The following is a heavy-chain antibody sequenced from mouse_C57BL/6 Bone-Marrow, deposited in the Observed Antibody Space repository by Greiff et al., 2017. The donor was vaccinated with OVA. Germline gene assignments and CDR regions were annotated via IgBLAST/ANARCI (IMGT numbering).Heavy chain of an antibody. CDR3: ARDYDKYFDV. D-gene: IGHD2-12*01. V-gene: IGHV3-6*01. CDR2: ISYDGSN. J-gene: IGHJ1*03. Sequence: VQLKESGPGLVKPSQSLSLTCSVTGYSITSGYYWNWIRQFPGNKLEWMGYISYDGSNNYNPSLKNRISITRDTSKNQFFLKLNSVTTEDTATYYCARDYDKYFDVWGTGTTVTVSS. CDR1: GYSITSGYY.